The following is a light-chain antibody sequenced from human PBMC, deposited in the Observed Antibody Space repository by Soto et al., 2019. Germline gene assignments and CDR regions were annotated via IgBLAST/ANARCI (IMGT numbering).Light chain of an antibody. J-gene: IGKJ4*01. CDR1: QSVRSN. Sequence: EIVMTQSPATLSVSPGERDTLSCRASQSVRSNLAWYQQKRGQAPRLLIYGASNRATGIPARFSGSVSGTEFSLTISSLQSEDFAIYSCHQYNYWPLTFGGGTNVDI. CDR2: GAS. V-gene: IGKV3-15*01. CDR3: HQYNYWPLT.